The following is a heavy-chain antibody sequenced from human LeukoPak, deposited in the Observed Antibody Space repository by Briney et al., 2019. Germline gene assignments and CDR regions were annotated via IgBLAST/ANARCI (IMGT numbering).Heavy chain of an antibody. CDR2: ISSSSSYI. V-gene: IGHV3-21*01. Sequence: GGSLRLSCAASGFTFSSYSMKWVRQAPGKGLEWVSSISSSSSYIYYADSVKGRFTISRDNAKNSLYLQMNSLRAEDTAVYYCARGGSSSRFDYWGQGTLVTVSS. CDR1: GFTFSSYS. CDR3: ARGGSSSRFDY. J-gene: IGHJ4*02. D-gene: IGHD6-13*01.